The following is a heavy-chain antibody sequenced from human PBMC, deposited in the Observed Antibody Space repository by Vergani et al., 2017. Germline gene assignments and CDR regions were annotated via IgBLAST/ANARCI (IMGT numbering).Heavy chain of an antibody. D-gene: IGHD1-26*01. Sequence: EVQLVESGGGLVKPGGSLRLSCAASGFTFSSYSMNWVRQAPGKGLEWVSSISSSSSYIYYADSVKGRFTISRDNAKNSLYLQMNSLRAEDTAVYYCARDLGPRQLSGLSYYGMDVWGQGTTVTVSS. J-gene: IGHJ6*02. CDR3: ARDLGPRQLSGLSYYGMDV. CDR1: GFTFSSYS. V-gene: IGHV3-21*01. CDR2: ISSSSSYI.